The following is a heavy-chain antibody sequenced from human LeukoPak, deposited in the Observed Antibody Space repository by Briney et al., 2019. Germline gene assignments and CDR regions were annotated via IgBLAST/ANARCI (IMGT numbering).Heavy chain of an antibody. CDR2: IYLGDSDT. V-gene: IGHV5-51*01. CDR3: ARHLDGIVTPFDY. D-gene: IGHD1-1*01. CDR1: GYSFANYW. J-gene: IGHJ4*02. Sequence: GESLKISCKGSGYSFANYWIGWVRQMPGKGLEWMGIIYLGDSDTRYSPSFQGQVTISADRSISTAYLQWNSLKASDTAMYYCARHLDGIVTPFDYWGQGTLVTVSS.